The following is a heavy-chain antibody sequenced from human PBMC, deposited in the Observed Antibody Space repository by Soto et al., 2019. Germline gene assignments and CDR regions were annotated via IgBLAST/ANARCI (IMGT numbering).Heavy chain of an antibody. CDR2: IYYSGST. CDR3: ARVGCSGGSCYSSWFDP. Sequence: PSETLCLTCTVSGGSISSYYGSWIRQPPGKGLEWIGYIYYSGSTNYNPSLKSRVTISVDTSKNQFSLKLSSVTAADTAVYYCARVGCSGGSCYSSWFDPWGQGTLVTVSS. CDR1: GGSISSYY. V-gene: IGHV4-59*01. D-gene: IGHD2-15*01. J-gene: IGHJ5*02.